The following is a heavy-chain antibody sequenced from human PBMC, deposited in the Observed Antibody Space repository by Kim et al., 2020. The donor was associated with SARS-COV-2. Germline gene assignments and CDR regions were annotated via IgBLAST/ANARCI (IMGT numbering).Heavy chain of an antibody. V-gene: IGHV1-24*01. CDR2: FDPEDGDT. J-gene: IGHJ4*02. CDR3: ATLHSTCGGDCYVFDY. D-gene: IGHD2-21*02. Sequence: ASVKVSCKVSGHTLAELSIHWVRQAPGKGPEWMGGFDPEDGDTFLPQKFQDRVTMTEATSADTAYMEMRSLTSEDTAVYFCATLHSTCGGDCYVFDYWGQ. CDR1: GHTLAELS.